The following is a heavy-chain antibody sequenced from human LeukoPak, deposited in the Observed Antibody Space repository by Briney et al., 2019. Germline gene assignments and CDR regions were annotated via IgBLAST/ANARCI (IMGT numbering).Heavy chain of an antibody. J-gene: IGHJ4*02. V-gene: IGHV1-2*02. D-gene: IGHD5-18*01. CDR1: GYTFTDYY. Sequence: ASVKVSCKTSGYTFTDYYMHWVRQAPGQGLEYMGWINPNGGGTDYAQKFQGRVTMTRDSSISTAYMELSRLRSDDTAVYYCARVLPGDAYSYGYWGQGTLVTVSS. CDR2: INPNGGGT. CDR3: ARVLPGDAYSYGY.